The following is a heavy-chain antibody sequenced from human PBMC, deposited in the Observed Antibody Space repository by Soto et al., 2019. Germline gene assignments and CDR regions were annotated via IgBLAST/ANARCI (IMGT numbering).Heavy chain of an antibody. CDR3: ARDAYSYGYLDY. D-gene: IGHD5-18*01. J-gene: IGHJ4*02. V-gene: IGHV3-30-3*01. CDR2: ISYDGSNK. CDR1: GFTFNNYA. Sequence: GGSLRLSCAASGFTFNNYAMHWVRQAPGKGLEWVAVISYDGSNKYYADSVKGRFTISRDNSKNTLYLQMNSLRAEDTAVYYCARDAYSYGYLDYWGQGTLVTVSS.